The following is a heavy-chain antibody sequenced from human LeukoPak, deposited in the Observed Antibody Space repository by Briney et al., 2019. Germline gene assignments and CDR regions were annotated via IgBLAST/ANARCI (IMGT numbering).Heavy chain of an antibody. Sequence: GSLRLSCAASGVTFNAIHWVRQAPGKGLEWVALTWYDGRNKYYADSVKGRFTISIDNSKNMVYLHMNSLRADDTAVYYCAREIFGSGSCPDNWAQGTLVTVPS. V-gene: IGHV3-33*01. J-gene: IGHJ4*02. CDR2: TWYDGRNK. CDR1: GVTFNA. D-gene: IGHD3-10*01. CDR3: AREIFGSGSCPDN.